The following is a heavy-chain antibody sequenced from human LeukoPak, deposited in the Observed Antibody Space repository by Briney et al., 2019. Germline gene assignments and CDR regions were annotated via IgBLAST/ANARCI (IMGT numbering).Heavy chain of an antibody. V-gene: IGHV3-30*02. CDR1: GFTFSSYG. Sequence: GGSLRLSCAASGFTFSSYGMHWVRQAPGKGLEWVAFIRYDGSNKYYADSVKGRFTISRDNSKNTLYLQMNSLRAEDTAVYYCARGQTGWYEYYYYMDVWGKGTTVTVSS. CDR2: IRYDGSNK. J-gene: IGHJ6*03. CDR3: ARGQTGWYEYYYYMDV. D-gene: IGHD6-19*01.